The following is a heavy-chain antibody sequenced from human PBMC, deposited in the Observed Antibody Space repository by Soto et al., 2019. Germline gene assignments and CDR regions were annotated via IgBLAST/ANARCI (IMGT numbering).Heavy chain of an antibody. CDR2: IYHSGST. CDR1: GGSISSSNW. V-gene: IGHV4-4*02. CDR3: ARAAGYYHYGMAF. Sequence: SETLSLTCAVSGGSISSSNWWSWVRQPPGKGLEWIGEIYHSGSTNYNPSLKSRVTISVDKSKNQFSLKLSSVTAADTAVYYCARAAGYYHYGMAFWGQGTTVTVSS. J-gene: IGHJ6*02. D-gene: IGHD3-10*01.